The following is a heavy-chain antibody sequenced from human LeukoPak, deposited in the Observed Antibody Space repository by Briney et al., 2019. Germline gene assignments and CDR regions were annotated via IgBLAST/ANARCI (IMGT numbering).Heavy chain of an antibody. J-gene: IGHJ4*02. V-gene: IGHV2-26*01. CDR1: GFSLSNARMG. D-gene: IGHD3-3*01. CDR3: ARLNYDFWSGYIFDH. CDR2: IFSNDEK. Sequence: SGPTLVNPTETLTLTCTVSGFSLSNARMGVSWIRQPPGKALEWLAHIFSNDEKSYSTSLKSRLTISKDTSKSQVVLTMTNMDPVDTATYYCARLNYDFWSGYIFDHWGQGTLVTVSS.